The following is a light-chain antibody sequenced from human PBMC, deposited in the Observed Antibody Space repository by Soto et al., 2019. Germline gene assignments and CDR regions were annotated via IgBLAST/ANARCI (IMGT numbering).Light chain of an antibody. CDR3: QQYGSSPRT. CDR2: GAS. Sequence: EIVLTQSPGTLSLSPGDRATLSCRASQSVSSNSLAWYQQKSGQAPRLLIYGASIRATGIPDRFSGSGSGADFTLTISRLEPEDFAVYYCQQYGSSPRTFGQGTKVELK. CDR1: QSVSSNS. V-gene: IGKV3-20*01. J-gene: IGKJ1*01.